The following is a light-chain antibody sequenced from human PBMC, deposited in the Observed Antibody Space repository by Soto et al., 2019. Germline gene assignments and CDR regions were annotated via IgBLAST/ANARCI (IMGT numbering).Light chain of an antibody. CDR2: KVS. V-gene: IGKV2-30*01. CDR3: MQGTHWPPIT. Sequence: DVVLTQSPLSLPVTLGQPASISCRSSQSLFYSDGNIYLNWFQQRPGQSPRRLIYKVSDRDSGVPDRFSGSGSGTHFTLKISRVEAEDVGVYYCMQGTHWPPITFGQGTRLEIK. CDR1: QSLFYSDGNIY. J-gene: IGKJ5*01.